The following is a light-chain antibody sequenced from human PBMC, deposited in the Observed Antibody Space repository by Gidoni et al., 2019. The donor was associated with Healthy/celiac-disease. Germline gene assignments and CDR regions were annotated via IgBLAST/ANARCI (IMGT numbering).Light chain of an antibody. CDR1: SSNIGAGYD. Sequence: QSVLTQPPSASGAPGQRVTISCTWSSSNIGAGYDVHWYQQRPGTAPKLLIYGNSNRPSGVPDRFSGSKSGTSASLAITGLQAEDEADYYCQSYDSSLSGSVFGGGTKLTVL. V-gene: IGLV1-40*01. CDR3: QSYDSSLSGSV. CDR2: GNS. J-gene: IGLJ2*01.